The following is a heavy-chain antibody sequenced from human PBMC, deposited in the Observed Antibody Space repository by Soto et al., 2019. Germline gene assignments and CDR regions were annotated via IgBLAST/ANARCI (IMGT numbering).Heavy chain of an antibody. CDR3: ARARGRSGGCSADY. CDR1: GFTFSNYY. CDR2: ISSSSNYI. V-gene: IGHV3-11*05. D-gene: IGHD2-15*01. Sequence: QVQLVESGGGFVKPGGSLRLSCTASGFTFSNYYKNWIRQAPGKGLEWVSYISSSSNYINYADSVKGRFTISRDNAKNTLFLQMTSLRADDTAVYYCARARGRSGGCSADYWGQGTLVTVSS. J-gene: IGHJ4*02.